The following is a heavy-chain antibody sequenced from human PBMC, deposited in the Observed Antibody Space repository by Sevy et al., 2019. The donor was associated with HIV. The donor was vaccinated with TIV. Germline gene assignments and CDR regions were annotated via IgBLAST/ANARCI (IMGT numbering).Heavy chain of an antibody. CDR3: ASDPMFTKEVDTIPEYYYYYGMDV. D-gene: IGHD5-12*01. CDR2: ISSSSSTI. CDR1: GFTFSSYS. J-gene: IGHJ6*02. Sequence: GGSLRLSCAASGFTFSSYSMNWVRQAPGKGLEWVSYISSSSSTIYYADSVKGRFTISRDNAKNSLYLQMNSLRDEDTAVYYCASDPMFTKEVDTIPEYYYYYGMDVWGQGTTVTVSS. V-gene: IGHV3-48*02.